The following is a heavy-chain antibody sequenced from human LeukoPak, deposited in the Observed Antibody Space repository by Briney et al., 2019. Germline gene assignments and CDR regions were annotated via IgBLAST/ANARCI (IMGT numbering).Heavy chain of an antibody. J-gene: IGHJ6*03. Sequence: GGSLRLSCAVSGFTFSDYAMHWVRQAPGKGLEWVSSISSSSYIYYADSVKGRFTISRDNAKNSLHLQMNSLRAEDTAVYYCARDYGSGTPMDVWGKGTTVTVSS. D-gene: IGHD3-10*01. CDR3: ARDYGSGTPMDV. CDR1: GFTFSDYA. V-gene: IGHV3-69-1*01. CDR2: ISSSSYI.